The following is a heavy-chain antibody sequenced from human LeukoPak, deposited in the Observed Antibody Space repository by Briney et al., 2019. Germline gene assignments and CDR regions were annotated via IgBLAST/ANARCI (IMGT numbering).Heavy chain of an antibody. D-gene: IGHD2-21*02. CDR1: GGSISSGSYY. Sequence: SETLSLTCTVSGGSISSGSYYWSWIRQPAGKGLEWIGRTYTSGSTNYNPSLKSRVTISVDTSKNQFSLKLSSVTAADTAVYYCAREGVTAIQFDYWGQGTLVTVSS. CDR2: TYTSGST. V-gene: IGHV4-61*02. J-gene: IGHJ4*02. CDR3: AREGVTAIQFDY.